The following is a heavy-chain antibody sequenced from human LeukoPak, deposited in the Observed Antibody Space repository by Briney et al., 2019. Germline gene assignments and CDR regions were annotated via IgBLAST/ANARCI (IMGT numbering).Heavy chain of an antibody. Sequence: GGSLRLSCTVSGLAFGDYSRHWIRQAPGKGLEWVSGITWNSRDIAYADSVKGRFTISRANAKNSLYLHMNTLGDDDTDFYFCERGTNLGAINPVGHFVLWGRGTLVTVSS. D-gene: IGHD1-26*01. V-gene: IGHV3-9*01. CDR1: GLAFGDYS. CDR3: ERGTNLGAINPVGHFVL. CDR2: ITWNSRDI. J-gene: IGHJ2*01.